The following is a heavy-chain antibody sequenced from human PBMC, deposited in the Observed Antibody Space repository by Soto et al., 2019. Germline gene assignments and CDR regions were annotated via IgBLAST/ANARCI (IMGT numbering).Heavy chain of an antibody. CDR1: GFTFNNYG. Sequence: QVQLVESGGGVVQPGRSLRLSCAASGFTFNNYGMHWVRQAPGKGLEWVALIWHDGSNKAYADSVKGRFTISRDNSKNTLNLQINSLRVEDTAVYYCTRAAIRGELLDYWGQGTQVTVSS. CDR3: TRAAIRGELLDY. D-gene: IGHD1-26*01. V-gene: IGHV3-33*01. J-gene: IGHJ4*02. CDR2: IWHDGSNK.